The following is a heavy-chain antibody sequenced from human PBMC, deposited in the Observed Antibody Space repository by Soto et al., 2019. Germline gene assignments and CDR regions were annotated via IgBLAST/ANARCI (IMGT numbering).Heavy chain of an antibody. CDR1: GYTFTGYY. J-gene: IGHJ6*02. D-gene: IGHD3-10*01. Sequence: ASVKVSCKASGYTFTGYYMHWVRQAPGQGLEWMGWINPNSGGTNYAQKFQGWVTMTRDTSISTAYMELSRLRSDDTAVYYCARGRLLWFGELLPYYYYYGMDVWGQGTTVTVSS. CDR3: ARGRLLWFGELLPYYYYYGMDV. V-gene: IGHV1-2*04. CDR2: INPNSGGT.